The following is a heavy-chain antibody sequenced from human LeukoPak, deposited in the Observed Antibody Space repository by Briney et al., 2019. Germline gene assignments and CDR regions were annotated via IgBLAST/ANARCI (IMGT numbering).Heavy chain of an antibody. J-gene: IGHJ4*02. V-gene: IGHV4-61*01. CDR2: IYYSGST. CDR3: ARLIAVAGTVFDF. Sequence: SETLSLTCTVSGGSVSSGSYYWSWIRQPPGKGLEWIGYIYYSGSTNYNPSLKSRVTISVDTSKNQFSLKLSSVTAAGTAVYYWARLIAVAGTVFDFWGQGTLVTVSS. CDR1: GGSVSSGSYY. D-gene: IGHD6-19*01.